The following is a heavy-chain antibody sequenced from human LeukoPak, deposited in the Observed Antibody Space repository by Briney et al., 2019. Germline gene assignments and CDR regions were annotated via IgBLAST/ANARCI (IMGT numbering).Heavy chain of an antibody. J-gene: IGHJ5*02. V-gene: IGHV4-59*01. CDR1: GGSISSYY. CDR3: ARDRGYCSGGSCYSIDWFDP. D-gene: IGHD2-15*01. Sequence: SETLSLTCSVSGGSISSYYWNWIQQPPGKGLEWIGYIYYSGTSNYNPSLKSRVTISVDTSKNQFSLKLSSVTAADTAVYYCARDRGYCSGGSCYSIDWFDPWGQGTLVTVSS. CDR2: IYYSGTS.